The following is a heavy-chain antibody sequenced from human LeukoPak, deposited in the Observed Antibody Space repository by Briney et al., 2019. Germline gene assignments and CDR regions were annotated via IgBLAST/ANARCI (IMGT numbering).Heavy chain of an antibody. D-gene: IGHD5-18*01. J-gene: IGHJ3*02. CDR1: GFTVISNY. CDR2: IYSGGST. Sequence: GSLRLSCGASGFTVISNYMSWARQAPGKGLGWVSVIYSGGSTYYADSVKGRFTISRDNSKNTLYLQMNSLRAEDTAVYYCARDNKTARWAFDIWGQGTMVTVSS. CDR3: ARDNKTARWAFDI. V-gene: IGHV3-53*01.